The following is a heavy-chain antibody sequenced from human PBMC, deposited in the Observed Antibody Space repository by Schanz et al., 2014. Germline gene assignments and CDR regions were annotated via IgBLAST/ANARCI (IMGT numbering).Heavy chain of an antibody. CDR2: INSDGSSA. CDR1: GFTFSSYW. D-gene: IGHD1-26*01. CDR3: AKYGTGKGVSFEY. V-gene: IGHV3-74*02. Sequence: EEQMVESGGGLVKPGGSLILSCAASGFTFSSYWMHWVRQAPGKGLVWISRINSDGSSASYADSVKGRFTISRDNAKNTLYLQMNSLTAEDTAVYYCAKYGTGKGVSFEYWGQGTLVTVSS. J-gene: IGHJ4*02.